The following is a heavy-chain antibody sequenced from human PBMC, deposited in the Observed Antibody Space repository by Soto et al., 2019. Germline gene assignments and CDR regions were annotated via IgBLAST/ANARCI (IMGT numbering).Heavy chain of an antibody. CDR3: ARSSHFDY. CDR1: GYTFTSYA. D-gene: IGHD2-15*01. CDR2: INAGNGNT. V-gene: IGHV1-3*01. Sequence: QVQLVQSGAEVKKPGASVKVSCKASGYTFTSYAMHWVRQAPGQRLEWMGWINAGNGNTKYSQKFQGRVTITRDTSASTVYMELSSLRSEDTAVYYCARSSHFDYWGQGTLVTVSS. J-gene: IGHJ4*02.